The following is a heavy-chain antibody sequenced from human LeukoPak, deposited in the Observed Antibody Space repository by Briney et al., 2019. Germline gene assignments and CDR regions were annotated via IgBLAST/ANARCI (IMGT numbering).Heavy chain of an antibody. CDR3: AKEADSTGYHEYFHH. CDR1: GFTFSSYG. Sequence: PGRSLRLSCVASGFTFSSYGVHWVRQAPGKGLQWVAFISYDGSNKYYADSVKGRFTISRDNSKSTLYLQMNSLRAEDTAVYYCAKEADSTGYHEYFHHWGQGTLVTVSS. V-gene: IGHV3-30*18. D-gene: IGHD3-22*01. CDR2: ISYDGSNK. J-gene: IGHJ1*01.